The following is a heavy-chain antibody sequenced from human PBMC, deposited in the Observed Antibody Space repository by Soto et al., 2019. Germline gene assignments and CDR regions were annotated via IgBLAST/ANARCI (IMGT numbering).Heavy chain of an antibody. Sequence: QVQLQESGPGLVKPSETLSLTCTVSGGSISSYYWSWIRQPPGKGLEWIGYIYYSGSTNYNPSLKSRVTLSVDTSKNLFSLELRSVAASGPAVYYCARTGGGRYDYLWGGYRWWVDPWGQGTLVTVSS. CDR1: GGSISSYY. CDR2: IYYSGST. D-gene: IGHD3-16*02. CDR3: ARTGGGRYDYLWGGYRWWVDP. V-gene: IGHV4-59*01. J-gene: IGHJ5*02.